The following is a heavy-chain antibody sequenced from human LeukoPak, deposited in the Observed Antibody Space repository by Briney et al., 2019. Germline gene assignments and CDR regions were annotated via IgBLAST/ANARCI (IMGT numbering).Heavy chain of an antibody. D-gene: IGHD6-19*01. V-gene: IGHV4-39*01. CDR2: VYYGGST. J-gene: IGHJ1*01. CDR1: GGPISSPNHL. CDR3: ARVVAGTKDFQH. Sequence: PSETLSLTCTVSGGPISSPNHLWGWVRQPPGKGLEWIGSVYYGGSTYSNPSLKSRVTMSADTSKNQFSLTLSSVTAADTAVYYCARVVAGTKDFQHWGQGTLVTVSS.